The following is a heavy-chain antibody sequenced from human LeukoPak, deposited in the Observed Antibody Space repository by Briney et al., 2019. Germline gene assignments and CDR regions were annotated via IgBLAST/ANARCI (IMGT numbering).Heavy chain of an antibody. CDR3: AREGSSSWYSYFDY. Sequence: SQTLSLTCTVSGGSISSGSYYWSWIRQPAGKGLEWIGRIYTSGSTNYNPSLKSRVTISVDTSKNQFSLKLSPVTAADTAVYYCAREGSSSWYSYFDYWGQGTLVTVSS. V-gene: IGHV4-61*02. J-gene: IGHJ4*02. CDR2: IYTSGST. D-gene: IGHD6-13*01. CDR1: GGSISSGSYY.